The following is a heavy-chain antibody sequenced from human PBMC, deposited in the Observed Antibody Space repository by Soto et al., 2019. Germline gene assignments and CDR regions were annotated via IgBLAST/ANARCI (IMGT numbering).Heavy chain of an antibody. V-gene: IGHV4-31*03. CDR3: ASGDSSRWYYFDY. CDR1: GGSISSSGYY. Sequence: QVQLQESGPGLVKPSQTLSLTCTVSGGSISSSGYYWSWIRQHPGKGLEWIGYIYYSGTTYYNPSLKSRVAISVDTSKNQFSLKLSSVTAADPAVYYCASGDSSRWYYFDYWGQGTLVTVSS. CDR2: IYYSGTT. J-gene: IGHJ4*02. D-gene: IGHD6-13*01.